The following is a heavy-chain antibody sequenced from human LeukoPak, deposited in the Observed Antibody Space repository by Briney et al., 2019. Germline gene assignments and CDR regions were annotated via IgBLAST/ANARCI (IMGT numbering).Heavy chain of an antibody. CDR2: IYYSGST. CDR1: GGSISSYY. D-gene: IGHD6-13*01. V-gene: IGHV4-59*01. Sequence: PSETLSLTCTVSGGSISSYYWSWIRQPPGKGLEWIGYIYYSGSTNYNPSLKSRVTISVDTSKNQFSLKLSSVTAADTAVYYCARVLMAAFDYGMDVWGQGTTVTVSS. CDR3: ARVLMAAFDYGMDV. J-gene: IGHJ6*02.